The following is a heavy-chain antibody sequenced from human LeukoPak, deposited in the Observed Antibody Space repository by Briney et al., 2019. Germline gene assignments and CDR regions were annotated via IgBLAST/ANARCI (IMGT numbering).Heavy chain of an antibody. CDR3: ATGGCSSTSCYAGMDV. D-gene: IGHD2-2*01. CDR1: GFTFSSYW. V-gene: IGHV3-74*01. CDR2: INSDGSNT. J-gene: IGHJ6*02. Sequence: GGSLRLSCAASGFTFSSYWMHWVRQAPGKGLVWVSRINSDGSNTSYADSVKGRFTISRDNAKNTLYLQMNSLRVEDTAVYYCATGGCSSTSCYAGMDVWGQGTTVTVSS.